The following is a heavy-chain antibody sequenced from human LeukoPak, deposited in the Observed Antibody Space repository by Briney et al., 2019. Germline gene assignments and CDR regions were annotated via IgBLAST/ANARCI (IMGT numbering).Heavy chain of an antibody. J-gene: IGHJ4*02. CDR1: GFTLSSYA. CDR3: AKDLLYGSGSYLDY. Sequence: GGSLRLSCAASGFTLSSYAMSWVRQAPGKGLEWVSAISGSGGSTYYADSVKGRFTISRDNSKNTLYLQMNSLRAEDTAVYYCAKDLLYGSGSYLDYWGQGTLVTVSS. CDR2: ISGSGGST. D-gene: IGHD3-10*01. V-gene: IGHV3-23*01.